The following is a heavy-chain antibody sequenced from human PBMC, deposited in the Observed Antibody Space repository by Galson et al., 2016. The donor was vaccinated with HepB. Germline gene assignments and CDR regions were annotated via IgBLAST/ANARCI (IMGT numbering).Heavy chain of an antibody. D-gene: IGHD2-2*01. Sequence: SLRLSCAASGFTFTTYAMHWVRQAPGKGLELVSVIYSGGKTYFADSVKGRFSISRDNAKNTLFLHMNSLRAEDTAVYYCARVRCISPTCHDFDCWGQGTLVTVSS. CDR3: ARVRCISPTCHDFDC. V-gene: IGHV3-53*01. CDR2: IYSGGKT. J-gene: IGHJ4*02. CDR1: GFTFTTYA.